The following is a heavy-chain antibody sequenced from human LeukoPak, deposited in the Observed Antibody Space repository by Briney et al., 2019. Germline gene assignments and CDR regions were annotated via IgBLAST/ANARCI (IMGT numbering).Heavy chain of an antibody. CDR1: GFTFSSYG. CDR2: ISYDGSNK. Sequence: GGSLRLSCAASGFTFSSYGMHWVRQAPGKGLEWVAVISYDGSNKYYADSVKGRFTISRDNSKNTLYLQMNSLRAEDTAVYYCARDANSGFDYWGQGTLVTVSS. V-gene: IGHV3-30*03. D-gene: IGHD4/OR15-4a*01. CDR3: ARDANSGFDY. J-gene: IGHJ4*02.